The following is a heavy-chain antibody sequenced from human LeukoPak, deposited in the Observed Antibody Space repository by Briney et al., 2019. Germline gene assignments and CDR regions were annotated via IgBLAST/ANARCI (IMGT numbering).Heavy chain of an antibody. J-gene: IGHJ4*02. D-gene: IGHD3-22*01. CDR3: ARGFYDSSGYYFDY. Sequence: SETLSLTCAVSGGSISSSNWWTWVRQSPGKGLEWIGEIYYSGSTNYNPSLKSRITISVDKSKSQFSLKLSSVTAADTAVYYCARGFYDSSGYYFDYWGQGTLVTVSS. CDR1: GGSISSSNW. V-gene: IGHV4-4*02. CDR2: IYYSGST.